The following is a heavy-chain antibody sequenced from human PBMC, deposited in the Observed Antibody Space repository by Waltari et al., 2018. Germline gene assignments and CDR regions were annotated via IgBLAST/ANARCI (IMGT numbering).Heavy chain of an antibody. D-gene: IGHD6-13*01. J-gene: IGHJ4*02. CDR1: GYTFTGYY. CDR2: INPNSGGT. Sequence: QVQLVQSGAEVKKPGASVKVSCKASGYTFTGYYMHWVRQAPGQGLEWMGWINPNSGGTNYAQKLQGWVTMTRDTSISTAYMELSRLRSDDTAVYYCARAPGIAAAGDPFDYWGQGTLVTVSS. CDR3: ARAPGIAAAGDPFDY. V-gene: IGHV1-2*04.